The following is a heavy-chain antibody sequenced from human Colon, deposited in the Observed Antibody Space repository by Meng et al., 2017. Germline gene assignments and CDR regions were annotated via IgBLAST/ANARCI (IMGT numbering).Heavy chain of an antibody. CDR3: ARGRGSYSSIDF. CDR1: GGSVGSPSYY. J-gene: IGHJ4*02. Sequence: QVQLQGSGPRLVRPSETLSPTCTLSGGSVGSPSYYWSWIRQTPGKGLEWIGYVYYTGSANYNPSLKSRVTISVDTSKNHFSLNLTSVTAADTAVYYCARGRGSYSSIDFWGQGTLVTVSS. CDR2: VYYTGSA. D-gene: IGHD1-26*01. V-gene: IGHV4-61*03.